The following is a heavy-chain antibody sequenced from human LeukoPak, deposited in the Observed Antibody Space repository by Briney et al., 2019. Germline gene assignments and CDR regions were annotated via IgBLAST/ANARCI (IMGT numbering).Heavy chain of an antibody. V-gene: IGHV3-9*01. CDR3: AKDGRNNFDY. Sequence: GRSLRLSCAASGFTFDDYTMHWVRQAPGKGLEWVSGISWNSGSIGYADSVKGRFTISRDNAKNSLYLQMNSLRAEDTALYYCAKDGRNNFDYWGQGTLVTVSS. CDR2: ISWNSGSI. J-gene: IGHJ4*02. CDR1: GFTFDDYT.